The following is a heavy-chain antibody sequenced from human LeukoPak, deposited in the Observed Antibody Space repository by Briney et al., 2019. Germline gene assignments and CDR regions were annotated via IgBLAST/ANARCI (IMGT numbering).Heavy chain of an antibody. J-gene: IGHJ4*02. CDR3: ARVRGVGATRDY. CDR1: GGSISSGTYY. Sequence: SETLSLTCTVSGGSISSGTYYWSWTRQPAGKGLEWIGRIYSSGSTNYNPSLKSRLTISVDTSKNQFSLKLSSVTAADTAVYYCARVRGVGATRDYWGQGTLVTVSS. D-gene: IGHD1-26*01. CDR2: IYSSGST. V-gene: IGHV4-61*02.